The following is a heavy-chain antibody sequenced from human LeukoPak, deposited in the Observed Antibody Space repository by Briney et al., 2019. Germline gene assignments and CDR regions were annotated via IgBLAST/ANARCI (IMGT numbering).Heavy chain of an antibody. J-gene: IGHJ4*02. CDR3: ARDHAYYDILTGYDY. D-gene: IGHD3-9*01. CDR2: ISSSGSTI. V-gene: IGHV3-48*03. CDR1: GFTFSSYE. Sequence: LSGGSLRLSCAASGFTFSSYEMNWVRQAPGKGLEWVSYISSSGSTIYYADSVKGRFTISRDNAKNSLYLQMNSLRAEDTAVYYCARDHAYYDILTGYDYWGQGILVTVSS.